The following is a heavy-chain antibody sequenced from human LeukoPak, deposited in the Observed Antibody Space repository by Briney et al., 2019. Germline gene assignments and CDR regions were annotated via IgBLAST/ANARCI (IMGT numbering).Heavy chain of an antibody. J-gene: IGHJ5*02. V-gene: IGHV1-69*06. CDR3: ASNHNGSGSYYMDCFDP. CDR2: IIPIFGTT. Sequence: GSSVKVSCKASGGTFSSYSITWVRQAPGQGLEWMGGIIPIFGTTNYAQKFQGRVTITADKSTSTAYIELSSLRSEDTAMYYCASNHNGSGSYYMDCFDPWGQGTLVTVSS. D-gene: IGHD3-10*01. CDR1: GGTFSSYS.